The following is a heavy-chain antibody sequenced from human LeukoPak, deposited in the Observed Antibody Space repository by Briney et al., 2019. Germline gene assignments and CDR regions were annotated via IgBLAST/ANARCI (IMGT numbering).Heavy chain of an antibody. V-gene: IGHV1-18*01. CDR2: VSAYNGNT. CDR3: GGHDGGSGWPWLGIDY. CDR1: GYTFTSYG. D-gene: IGHD6-25*01. J-gene: IGHJ4*02. Sequence: ASVKVSCKASGYTFTSYGISWVRQAPGQGLEWMGWVSAYNGNTNYAQKFQGRVTMTTDTPTSTVYMELRSLRSDDTAVYYCGGHDGGSGWPWLGIDYWGQGALVTVSS.